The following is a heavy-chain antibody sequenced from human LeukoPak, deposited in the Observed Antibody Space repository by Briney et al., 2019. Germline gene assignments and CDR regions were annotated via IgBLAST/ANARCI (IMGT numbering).Heavy chain of an antibody. CDR2: ISGSCGST. CDR1: GFTFSSYG. D-gene: IGHD3-9*01. J-gene: IGHJ4*02. CDR3: AKDWVPGENDILSGY. Sequence: GGSLRLSCAASGFTFSSYGMSWVRQAPGKGLEWVSAISGSCGSTYYADSVKGRFTISRDNSKNTLYLQMNSLRAEDTAVYYCAKDWVPGENDILSGYWGQGTLVTVSS. V-gene: IGHV3-23*01.